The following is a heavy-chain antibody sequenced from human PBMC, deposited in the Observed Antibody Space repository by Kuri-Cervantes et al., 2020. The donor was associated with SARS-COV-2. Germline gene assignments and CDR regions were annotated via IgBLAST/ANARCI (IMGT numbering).Heavy chain of an antibody. Sequence: GESLKISCATSGFTFSSYGMHWVRQAPGKGLEWVAVIWYDGSNKYYVDSVKGRFTISRDNAKNSLYLQMNSLRAEDTAVYYCARGGSSSDHYYYGMDVWGQGTTVTVSS. CDR2: IWYDGSNK. J-gene: IGHJ6*02. D-gene: IGHD6-6*01. V-gene: IGHV3-33*01. CDR1: GFTFSSYG. CDR3: ARGGSSSDHYYYGMDV.